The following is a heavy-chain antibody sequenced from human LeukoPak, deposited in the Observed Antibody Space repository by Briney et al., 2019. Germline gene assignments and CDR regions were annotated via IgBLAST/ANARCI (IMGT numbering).Heavy chain of an antibody. D-gene: IGHD2-21*02. CDR3: AVAYCGGDCYGAEYFQH. CDR1: GYTFTSYY. V-gene: IGHV1-46*01. J-gene: IGHJ1*01. Sequence: ASVKVSCKASGYTFTSYYMHWVQQAPGQGLEWMGIINPSGGSTSYAQKFQGRVTMTRDTSTSTVYMELSSLRSEDTAVYYCAVAYCGGDCYGAEYFQHWGQGTLVTVSS. CDR2: INPSGGST.